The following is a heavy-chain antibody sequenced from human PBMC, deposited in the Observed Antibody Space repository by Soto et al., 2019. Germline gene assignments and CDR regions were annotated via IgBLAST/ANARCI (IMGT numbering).Heavy chain of an antibody. Sequence: SETLSLTCTVSGGSISSYCLSWIRQPPGKGLEWIWYIYYSGSTNYNPSLKSRVTISVDTSKNQFSLKLSSVTAADTAVYYCARTPGYYYMDVWGKGTTVTVSS. V-gene: IGHV4-59*08. CDR1: GGSISSYC. J-gene: IGHJ6*03. D-gene: IGHD3-9*01. CDR2: IYYSGST. CDR3: ARTPGYYYMDV.